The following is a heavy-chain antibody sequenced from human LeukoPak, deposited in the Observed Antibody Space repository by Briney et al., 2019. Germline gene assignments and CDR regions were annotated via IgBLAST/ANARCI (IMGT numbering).Heavy chain of an antibody. Sequence: KSSETLSLTCTVSGGSISSGSYYWGWIRQPPGKGLEWIGNIYYSGSTYYNPSLKSRVSISVDTSKNQFSLKLTSVTAADTAVYYCAIPSGYYGSGSRYYMDVWGKGTTVTISS. V-gene: IGHV4-39*07. J-gene: IGHJ6*03. CDR2: IYYSGST. CDR3: AIPSGYYGSGSRYYMDV. CDR1: GGSISSGSYY. D-gene: IGHD3-10*01.